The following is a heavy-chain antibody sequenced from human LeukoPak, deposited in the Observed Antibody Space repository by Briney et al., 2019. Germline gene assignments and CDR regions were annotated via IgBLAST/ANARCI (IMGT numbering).Heavy chain of an antibody. CDR2: IYPGDSDT. J-gene: IGHJ3*02. CDR1: GYSFTTYW. V-gene: IGHV5-51*01. CDR3: ALGAVRGLHAFDI. Sequence: GESLKISCKGSGYSFTTYWIGWVRPMTGKGLEWIGIIYPGDSDTRYSPPFQGQVTISADKSVTTAYLQWSSLKASDTAMYYCALGAVRGLHAFDIWGQGTMVTVSS. D-gene: IGHD3-10*01.